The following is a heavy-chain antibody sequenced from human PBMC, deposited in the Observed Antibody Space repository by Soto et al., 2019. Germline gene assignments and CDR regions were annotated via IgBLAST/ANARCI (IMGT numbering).Heavy chain of an antibody. V-gene: IGHV4-30-4*01. CDR2: IYYSGST. CDR1: GGSISSGDYY. CDR3: ARDSPSYYFDS. Sequence: SETLSLTCTFSGGSISSGDYYGSWIRQPPGKGLEWIGYIYYSGSTYYNPSLKSRVTMSVDTSKNQFSLKLTSVTAADTAVYYCARDSPSYYFDSWGQGTLVTVSS. J-gene: IGHJ4*02.